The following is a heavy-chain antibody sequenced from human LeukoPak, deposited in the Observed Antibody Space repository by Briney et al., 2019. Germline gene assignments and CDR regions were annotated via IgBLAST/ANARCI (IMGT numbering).Heavy chain of an antibody. CDR1: GGSISSYY. D-gene: IGHD5-18*01. CDR2: IYYSGST. V-gene: IGHV4-59*08. J-gene: IGHJ4*02. CDR3: ARHLQDTAMVSPLYYFDN. Sequence: SEPLSLTCTVSGGSISSYYWSWIRQPPGKGLEWIGYIYYSGSTKYNPSLKSRVTISVDTSKNQFSLRLSSVTAADTAVYYCARHLQDTAMVSPLYYFDNWGQGTLVTVSS.